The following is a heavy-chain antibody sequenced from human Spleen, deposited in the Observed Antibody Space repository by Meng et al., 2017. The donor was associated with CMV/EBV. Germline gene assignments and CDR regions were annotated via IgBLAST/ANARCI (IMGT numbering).Heavy chain of an antibody. V-gene: IGHV4-34*01. CDR2: INHSGST. CDR1: GGSFSDYY. CDR3: ARWELGAFFDY. D-gene: IGHD3-16*01. J-gene: IGHJ4*02. Sequence: SLTCAVYGGSFSDYYWSWIRQPPGKGLEWIGEINHSGSTNYNPSLKSRVTISVDTSKNQFSLKLTSVTAADTAVYYCARWELGAFFDYWGQGTLVTVPQ.